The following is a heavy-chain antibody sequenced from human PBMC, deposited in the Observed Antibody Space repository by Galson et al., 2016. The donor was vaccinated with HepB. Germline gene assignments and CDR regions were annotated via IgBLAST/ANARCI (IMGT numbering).Heavy chain of an antibody. Sequence: SLRLSCAASGFIFKNYGMTWVRQAPGKGLEWVSAISGGGVGTYYADSVKGRFTISRDNSKNTLYLQMNSLRAEDTAVYYCAKGGYYGWGFDYWGQGTLVTVSS. CDR2: ISGGGVGT. CDR3: AKGGYYGWGFDY. D-gene: IGHD3-3*01. CDR1: GFIFKNYG. J-gene: IGHJ4*02. V-gene: IGHV3-23*01.